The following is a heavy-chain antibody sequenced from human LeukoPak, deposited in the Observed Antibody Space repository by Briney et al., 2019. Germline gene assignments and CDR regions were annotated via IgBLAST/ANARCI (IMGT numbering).Heavy chain of an antibody. CDR1: GFTFSSYS. V-gene: IGHV3-48*02. CDR3: ARDGLLWFGELLYK. Sequence: GGSLRLSYAASGFTFSSYSMNWVRQAPGKGLEWVSYISSSSSTIYYADSVKGRFTISRDNAKNSLYLQMNSLRDEDTAVYYCARDGLLWFGELLYKWGQGTLVTVSS. D-gene: IGHD3-10*01. CDR2: ISSSSSTI. J-gene: IGHJ4*02.